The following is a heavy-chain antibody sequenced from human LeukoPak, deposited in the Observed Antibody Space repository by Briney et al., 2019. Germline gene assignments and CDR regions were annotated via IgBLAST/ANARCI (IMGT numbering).Heavy chain of an antibody. J-gene: IGHJ4*02. D-gene: IGHD6-13*01. CDR2: MNPNSGNT. CDR1: GYTFTNYD. V-gene: IGHV1-8*01. Sequence: ASVRVSWKASGYTFTNYDINWVRQASGQGLEWMGWMNPNSGNTGSAQKFQGRVTMTSNTSISTAYMELSSLRSEDTAVYYCARGLRREQQLLRPFDYWGQGTPVTVSS. CDR3: ARGLRREQQLLRPFDY.